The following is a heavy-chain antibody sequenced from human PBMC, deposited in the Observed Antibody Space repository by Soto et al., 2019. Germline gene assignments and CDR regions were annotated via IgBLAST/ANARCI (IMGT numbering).Heavy chain of an antibody. CDR2: INPNGGST. Sequence: QVQLVQPGAEVKKPGASVKFSCKASGYIFTNCYIHWVRQAPGQGLEWIGIINPNGGSTNYAQNCQGRVTMTRDTATSTVYMDLSSLRSEDTAVYYCTRGLASGDYWGQGTLITVSS. CDR3: TRGLASGDY. J-gene: IGHJ4*02. D-gene: IGHD6-6*01. CDR1: GYIFTNCY. V-gene: IGHV1-46*03.